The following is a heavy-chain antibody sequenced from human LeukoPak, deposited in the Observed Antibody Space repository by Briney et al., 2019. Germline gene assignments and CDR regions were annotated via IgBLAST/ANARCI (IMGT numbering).Heavy chain of an antibody. D-gene: IGHD6-19*01. J-gene: IGHJ4*02. Sequence: ASVKVSCKASGYTFTGYYMHWVRQAPGQGLEWMGWINPNSGGTNYAQKFQGRVTMTRDTSITTAYTELSSLRSDDTAVYYCASVYSSGWFFDYWGQGTLVTVSS. CDR2: INPNSGGT. CDR1: GYTFTGYY. CDR3: ASVYSSGWFFDY. V-gene: IGHV1-2*02.